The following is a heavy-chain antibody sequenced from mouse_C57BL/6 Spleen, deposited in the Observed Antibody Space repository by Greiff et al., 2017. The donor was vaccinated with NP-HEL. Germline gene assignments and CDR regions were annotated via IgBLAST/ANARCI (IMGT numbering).Heavy chain of an antibody. Sequence: QVQLKQPGAELVKPGASVKLSCKASGYTFTSYWMHWVKQRPGQGLEWIGMIHPNSGSTNYNEKFKSKATLTVDKSSSTAYMQLSSLTSEDSAVYYCARRDSSGYYYFDYWGQGTTLTVSS. CDR2: IHPNSGST. V-gene: IGHV1-64*01. D-gene: IGHD3-2*02. CDR1: GYTFTSYW. J-gene: IGHJ2*01. CDR3: ARRDSSGYYYFDY.